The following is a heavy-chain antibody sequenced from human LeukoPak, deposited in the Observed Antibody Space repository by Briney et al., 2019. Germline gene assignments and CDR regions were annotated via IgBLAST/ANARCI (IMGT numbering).Heavy chain of an antibody. Sequence: GGSLRLSCAASGFTFTNYRMNWVRQAPGKGLEWVSSISSGSSYIYSADSVKGRFTISRDNAKNSLYLQMNSLRAEDSAVYCCARSREVLPAGTIDYWGQGTLVTVSS. D-gene: IGHD6-13*01. CDR1: GFTFTNYR. CDR2: ISSGSSYI. CDR3: ARSREVLPAGTIDY. J-gene: IGHJ4*02. V-gene: IGHV3-21*01.